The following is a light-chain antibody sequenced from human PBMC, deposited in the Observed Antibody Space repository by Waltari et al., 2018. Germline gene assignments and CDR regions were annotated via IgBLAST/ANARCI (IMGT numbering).Light chain of an antibody. CDR1: QNLTNNF. CDR2: GAV. J-gene: IGKJ2*01. CDR3: QQYGTSPYT. Sequence: IVLTQSPDTVSLSPGDKASPSCRASQNLTNNFLAWHQQRPGQPPGLLIHGAVRRATGVSDRFSGSGSGTDFTLTISRLETEDSAVYYCQQYGTSPYTFGQGTKVEIK. V-gene: IGKV3-20*01.